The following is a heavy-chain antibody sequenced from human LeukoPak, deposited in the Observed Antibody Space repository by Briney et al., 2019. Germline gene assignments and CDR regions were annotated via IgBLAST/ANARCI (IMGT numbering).Heavy chain of an antibody. CDR2: INPNSGGT. CDR3: ARDLPTIFGVVDELDY. CDR1: GYTFTGYY. D-gene: IGHD3-3*01. Sequence: ASVKVSCKASGYTFTGYYMHWVRQAPGQGLECMGWINPNSGGTNYAQKFQGRVTMTRDTSISTAYMELSRLRSDDTAVYYCARDLPTIFGVVDELDYWGQGTLVTVSS. V-gene: IGHV1-2*02. J-gene: IGHJ4*02.